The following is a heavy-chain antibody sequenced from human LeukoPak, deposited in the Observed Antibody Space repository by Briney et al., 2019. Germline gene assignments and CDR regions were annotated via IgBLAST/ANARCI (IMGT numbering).Heavy chain of an antibody. CDR2: ISSNGGST. CDR1: GFTSSSYA. CDR3: ARQAKNDFWNGYYFDY. D-gene: IGHD3-3*01. Sequence: GGSLRLSCAASGFTSSSYAMHWVRQAPGKGLEYVSAISSNGGSTYYANSVKGRFTISRDNSKNTLYLQMGSLRAEDMAVYYCARQAKNDFWNGYYFDYWGQGTLVTVSS. J-gene: IGHJ4*02. V-gene: IGHV3-64*01.